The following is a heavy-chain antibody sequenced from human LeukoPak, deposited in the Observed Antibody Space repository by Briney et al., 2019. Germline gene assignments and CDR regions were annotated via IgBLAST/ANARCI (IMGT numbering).Heavy chain of an antibody. CDR2: INHSGST. CDR3: ARGQKQLPRVPKGERKQKLVYFDY. V-gene: IGHV4-34*01. CDR1: GGSFSDYY. D-gene: IGHD3-9*01. J-gene: IGHJ4*02. Sequence: SETLSLTCAVYGGSFSDYYWSWIRQPPGKGLEWIGEINHSGSTNYNPSLKSRVTISVDTSKNQFSLKLSSVTAADTAVYYCARGQKQLPRVPKGERKQKLVYFDYWGQGTLVTVSS.